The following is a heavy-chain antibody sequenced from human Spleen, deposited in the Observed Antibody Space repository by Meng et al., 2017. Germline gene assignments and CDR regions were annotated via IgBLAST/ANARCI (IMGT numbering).Heavy chain of an antibody. CDR2: INHSGST. D-gene: IGHD2-21*01. J-gene: IGHJ6*02. CDR3: AKVGLWFSGMDV. CDR1: GGSFSDYY. Sequence: SETLSLTCVVSGGSFSDYYWSWIRQPPGKGLEWIGEINHSGSTNYNPSLKSRVTMSIDTSKNQFSLKLTSVTAADTAVYYCAKVGLWFSGMDVWGQGTTVTVSS. V-gene: IGHV4-34*01.